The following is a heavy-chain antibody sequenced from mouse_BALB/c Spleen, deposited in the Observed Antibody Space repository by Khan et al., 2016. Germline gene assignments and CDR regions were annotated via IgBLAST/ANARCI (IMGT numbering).Heavy chain of an antibody. D-gene: IGHD2-2*01. J-gene: IGHJ3*01. CDR3: ASWLPAWFAY. V-gene: IGHV1-80*01. CDR2: IYPGDGDT. Sequence: QVQLKQSGAELVRPGSSVKISCKASGYAFSSYWMNWVKQRPGQGLEWIGQIYPGDGDTNYNGKLKGKATLTADKYSSTAYMQLSSLTSEYSAVYFCASWLPAWFAYWGQGTLVTVSA. CDR1: GYAFSSYW.